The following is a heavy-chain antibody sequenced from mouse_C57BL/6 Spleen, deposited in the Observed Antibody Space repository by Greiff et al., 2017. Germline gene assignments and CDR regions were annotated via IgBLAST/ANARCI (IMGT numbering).Heavy chain of an antibody. CDR2: INPYNGGT. CDR3: ARDYEEAMDY. Sequence: VQLQQSGPVLVKPGASVKMSCKASGYTFTDYYMNWVKQSHGKSLEWIGVINPYNGGTSYNQKFKGKATLTVDKSSSTAYMELNSLTSEDSAVYYCARDYEEAMDYWGQGTSVTVSS. J-gene: IGHJ4*01. D-gene: IGHD1-1*01. V-gene: IGHV1-19*01. CDR1: GYTFTDYY.